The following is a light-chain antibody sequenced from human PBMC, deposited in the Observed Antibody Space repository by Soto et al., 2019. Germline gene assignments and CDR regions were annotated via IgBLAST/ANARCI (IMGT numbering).Light chain of an antibody. V-gene: IGLV7-43*01. J-gene: IGLJ3*02. CDR2: STT. Sequence: QAVVTPEPSLTVSPGGTVTLTCAPSTGPVTTSHDPQWILQKPGQPTRPLMYSTTNTHSWTTARFSGSLLGGKAALTRSGVLAEDEADNCCVLYYGGALVVFGGGTTL. CDR3: VLYYGGALVV. CDR1: TGPVTTSHD.